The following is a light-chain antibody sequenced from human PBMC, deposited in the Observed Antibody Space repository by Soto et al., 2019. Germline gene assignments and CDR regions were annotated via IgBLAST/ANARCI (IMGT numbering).Light chain of an antibody. Sequence: QSALTQPRSVSGSPGQSVTISCTGTSSDIGGHNYVSWYKHHPGKAPRLMIYDVNKRPSGVPNRFSGSKSGITASLAISGLQAEDESDDYCSSYAGRETGDVFGTGTKVTVL. CDR1: SSDIGGHNY. CDR2: DVN. V-gene: IGLV2-11*01. CDR3: SSYAGRETGDV. J-gene: IGLJ1*01.